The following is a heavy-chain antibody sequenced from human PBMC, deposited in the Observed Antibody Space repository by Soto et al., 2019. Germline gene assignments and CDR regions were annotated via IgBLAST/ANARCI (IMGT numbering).Heavy chain of an antibody. CDR2: INPNSGGT. J-gene: IGHJ3*02. V-gene: IGHV1-2*04. CDR3: ARGQANDAFDI. Sequence: ASVKVSCKASGYTFTGYYMHWVRQAPGQGLEWMGWINPNSGGTNYAQKFQGWVTMTRDTSISTAYMEMSRLRSDDTAVYYCARGQANDAFDIWGQGTMVPVSS. CDR1: GYTFTGYY.